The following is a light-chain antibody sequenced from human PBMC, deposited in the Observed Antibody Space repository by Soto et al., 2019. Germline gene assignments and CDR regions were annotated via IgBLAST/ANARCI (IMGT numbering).Light chain of an antibody. CDR2: AAS. J-gene: IGKJ3*01. CDR1: QSISSY. Sequence: DIQMTQSPSSLSASVGDRVTITCRASQSISSYLNWYQQKPGKAPKLLIYAASSLQSGVPSRFSGSGSGTDFTLTISSLQPEDFATYYYQQNYSTVFTFGPGTKVDIK. CDR3: QQNYSTVFT. V-gene: IGKV1-39*01.